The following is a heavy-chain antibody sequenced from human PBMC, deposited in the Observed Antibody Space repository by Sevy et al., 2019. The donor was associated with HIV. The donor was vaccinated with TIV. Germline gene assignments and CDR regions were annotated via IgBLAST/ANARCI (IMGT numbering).Heavy chain of an antibody. Sequence: GGCLRLSCAASGFTFNNYGMNWVRQAPGKGLEWVAAITSGGDRTYLADSVKGRFTISRDNSKKTLFLQMNSLRGDDTAVYYCAKSRQSGSYYDGSGYYHFDYWGQGTLVTVSS. CDR2: ITSGGDRT. V-gene: IGHV3-23*01. CDR3: AKSRQSGSYYDGSGYYHFDY. D-gene: IGHD3-22*01. J-gene: IGHJ4*02. CDR1: GFTFNNYG.